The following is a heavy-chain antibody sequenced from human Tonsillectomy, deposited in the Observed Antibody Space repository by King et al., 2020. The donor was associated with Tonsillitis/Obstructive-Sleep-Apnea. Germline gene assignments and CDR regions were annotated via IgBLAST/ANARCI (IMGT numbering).Heavy chain of an antibody. CDR2: ISYDGSNK. V-gene: IGHV3-30*01. J-gene: IGHJ3*02. CDR1: GFTFSSYS. D-gene: IGHD3-16*01. Sequence: VQLVESGGGVVQPGGSLRLSCAASGFTFSSYSRHWVRQAPGKGLEWVAVISYDGSNKYYADSVKGRFTISRDNSKSTLYLQVNSLRAEDTAVYYCARERRIMITFGYQDAFDIWGQGTMVTVSS. CDR3: ARERRIMITFGYQDAFDI.